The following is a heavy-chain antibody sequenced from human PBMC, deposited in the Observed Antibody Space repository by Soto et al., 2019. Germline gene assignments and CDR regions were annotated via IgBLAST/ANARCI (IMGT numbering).Heavy chain of an antibody. V-gene: IGHV1-69*02. D-gene: IGHD2-15*01. CDR2: SIPILGIA. Sequence: QVQLVQSGAEVKKPGSSVKVSCKASGGTFSSYTISWVRQAPGQGLEWMGRSIPILGIANYAQKFQGRVKIAADKSTSTAYMELSSLRSEDTAVYYCARPYNNDIVEVGAPHAFDIWRQGTMVNVSS. CDR1: GGTFSSYT. CDR3: ARPYNNDIVEVGAPHAFDI. J-gene: IGHJ3*02.